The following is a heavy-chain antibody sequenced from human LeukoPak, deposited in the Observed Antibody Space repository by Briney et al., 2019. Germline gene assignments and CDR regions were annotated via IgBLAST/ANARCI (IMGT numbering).Heavy chain of an antibody. CDR3: AREPTASAGFNAFDI. D-gene: IGHD6-13*01. J-gene: IGHJ3*02. CDR2: TWYRSKWHY. V-gene: IGHV6-1*01. CDR1: GDSVSSNSAA. Sequence: SQTLSLTCAISGDSVSSNSAAWNWIRQSPSRGLEWLGRTWYRSKWHYDYAVSVKSRITIYPDTSKNQFSLQLSSVTPEDTAVYYCAREPTASAGFNAFDIWGQGTMVTVSS.